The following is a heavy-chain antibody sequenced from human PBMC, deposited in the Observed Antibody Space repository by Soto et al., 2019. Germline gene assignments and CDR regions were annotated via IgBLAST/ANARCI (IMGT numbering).Heavy chain of an antibody. D-gene: IGHD2-2*01. CDR2: IKFDGSEK. V-gene: IGHV3-7*03. Sequence: PGGSLRLSCAASVFDFSFYWMIWVRQAPGKGPEWVANIKFDGSEKQYVDSVKGRFTISRDNARNSEFLQMNSLRAGDTAVYYCVKDGGYCSSATCYSPRNHYFDAWGQGTLVTVSS. CDR1: VFDFSFYW. J-gene: IGHJ5*02. CDR3: VKDGGYCSSATCYSPRNHYFDA.